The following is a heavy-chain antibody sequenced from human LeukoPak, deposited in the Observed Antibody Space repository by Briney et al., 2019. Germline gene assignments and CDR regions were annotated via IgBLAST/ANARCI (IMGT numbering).Heavy chain of an antibody. J-gene: IGHJ4*02. Sequence: ASVKVSCKASGYTFTGEGISWVRQAPGQGLEWRGWGGAYKGNTNHAQKLQGRVTMTTATSPSTANMEMRSLRSDATAVYYCARAPEYSCSWNVSEFDSWGQGTLVTVSS. CDR1: GYTFTGEG. D-gene: IGHD6-13*01. V-gene: IGHV1-18*01. CDR2: GGAYKGNT. CDR3: ARAPEYSCSWNVSEFDS.